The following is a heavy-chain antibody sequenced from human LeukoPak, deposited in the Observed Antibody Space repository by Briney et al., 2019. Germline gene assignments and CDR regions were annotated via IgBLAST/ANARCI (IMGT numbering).Heavy chain of an antibody. D-gene: IGHD3-22*01. Sequence: GGSLRLSCAASGFTFSDYYMSWIRQAPGKGLEWVSYISSSGSTIYYADSVKGRFTISRDNSKNTLYLQVNSLRAEDTAVYYCAIRFASGYYPWAYWGQGTLVTVSS. CDR1: GFTFSDYY. V-gene: IGHV3-11*01. CDR3: AIRFASGYYPWAY. CDR2: ISSSGSTI. J-gene: IGHJ4*02.